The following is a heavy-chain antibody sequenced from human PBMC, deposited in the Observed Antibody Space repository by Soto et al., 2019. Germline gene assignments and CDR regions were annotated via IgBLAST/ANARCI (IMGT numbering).Heavy chain of an antibody. J-gene: IGHJ3*02. Sequence: GASVKVSCKASGYTFTSYGIRWVRQAPGQGLEWVGWISAYNGNTNYAHKLQGRVPMTTDTSTSTAYMGLRCLRADDLVASYCARDENCGGGSCYPSAFDIWGQGTMVTVS. D-gene: IGHD2-15*01. CDR1: GYTFTSYG. V-gene: IGHV1-18*03. CDR2: ISAYNGNT. CDR3: ARDENCGGGSCYPSAFDI.